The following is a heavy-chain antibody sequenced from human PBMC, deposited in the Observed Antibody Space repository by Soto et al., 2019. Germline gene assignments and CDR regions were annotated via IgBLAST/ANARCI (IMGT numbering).Heavy chain of an antibody. D-gene: IGHD3-22*01. CDR3: ATQTRYDRSGYFYY. Sequence: SETLSLTCIVSGVSIKSGGFYWTWIRQLPGKGLEWIGDIYYTGSTFYHPSLETRVTLSLDTSNNQFSLSLGSVTAADTAVYYCATQTRYDRSGYFYYWGQGTQVTVSS. CDR1: GVSIKSGGFY. CDR2: IYYTGST. V-gene: IGHV4-31*03. J-gene: IGHJ4*02.